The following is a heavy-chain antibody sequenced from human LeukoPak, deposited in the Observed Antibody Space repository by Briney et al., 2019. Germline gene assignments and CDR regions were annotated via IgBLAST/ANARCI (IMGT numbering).Heavy chain of an antibody. V-gene: IGHV3-30-3*01. D-gene: IGHD3-10*01. J-gene: IGHJ4*02. CDR2: ISDDGSRQ. CDR3: VKDRTGTYTLDY. Sequence: GRSLRLSCAATGFTFSNYAIHWGRQAPGKGLEWVAFISDDGSRQHYADSVKGRFTISRDNSKNTLNLQMNSLRAEDTAVYYCVKDRTGTYTLDYWGQGTLVTVSS. CDR1: GFTFSNYA.